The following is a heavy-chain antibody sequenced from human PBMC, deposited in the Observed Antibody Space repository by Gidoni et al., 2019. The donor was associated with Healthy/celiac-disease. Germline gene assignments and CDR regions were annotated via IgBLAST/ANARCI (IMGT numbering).Heavy chain of an antibody. CDR3: AKGHSSGWYAFDI. V-gene: IGHV3-30*18. Sequence: QVQLVESGGGVVQPGRSLRLSCAASGFTFSSYGMHWVRQAPGKGLEWVAVISYDGSNKYYADSVKGRFTISRDNSKNTLYLQMNSLRAEDTAVYYCAKGHSSGWYAFDIWGQGTMVTVSS. J-gene: IGHJ3*02. D-gene: IGHD6-19*01. CDR2: ISYDGSNK. CDR1: GFTFSSYG.